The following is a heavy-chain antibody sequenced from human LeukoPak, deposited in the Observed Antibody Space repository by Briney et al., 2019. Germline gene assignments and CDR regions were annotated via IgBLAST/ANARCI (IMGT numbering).Heavy chain of an antibody. CDR1: GFTFSSYS. CDR2: ISGSSTNI. J-gene: IGHJ4*02. V-gene: IGHV3-21*06. Sequence: PGGSLRLSCAASGFTFSSYSMNWVRQAPGKGLEWVSYISGSSTNIYYADSVEGRFTISRDKAKNSLYLQMNSLSADDTAVYYCVRGKYSSGPDSFEYWGQGTLVTVSS. CDR3: VRGKYSSGPDSFEY. D-gene: IGHD6-19*01.